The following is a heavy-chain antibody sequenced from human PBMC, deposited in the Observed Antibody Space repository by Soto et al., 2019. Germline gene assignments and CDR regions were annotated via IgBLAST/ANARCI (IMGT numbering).Heavy chain of an antibody. CDR1: SRNAHTGSAS. J-gene: IGHJ3*02. CDR2: TYYRSKWYN. D-gene: IGHD6-13*01. V-gene: IGHV6-1*01. Sequence: TLSRTGALSSRNAHTGSASWTSSSESTKIDHDWLGRTYYRSKWYNDYAVSVKSRITINPDTSKNQFSLQLNSVTPEDTAVYYCARAIAADIDAFDIWGQGTMVTVSS. CDR3: ARAIAADIDAFDI.